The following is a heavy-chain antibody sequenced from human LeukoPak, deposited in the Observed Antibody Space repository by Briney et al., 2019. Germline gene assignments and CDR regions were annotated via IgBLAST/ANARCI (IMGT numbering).Heavy chain of an antibody. CDR1: GYRFTSYW. V-gene: IGHV5-51*01. CDR2: IYPSDSDI. Sequence: GESLKISCKASGYRFTSYWIGWVRQMPGKRLECMRIIYPSDSDIRYSPSFQGQVTISVDKSSTTAYLQWSSLKASDTAMYYCARSGNGYCISGSCEGWSDRWGQATLVSVSS. CDR3: ARSGNGYCISGSCEGWSDR. J-gene: IGHJ5*02. D-gene: IGHD2-2*03.